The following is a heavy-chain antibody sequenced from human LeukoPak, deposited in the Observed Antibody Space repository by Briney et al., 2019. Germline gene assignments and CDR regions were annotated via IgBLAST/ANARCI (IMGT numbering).Heavy chain of an antibody. CDR1: GFTFSSYS. V-gene: IGHV3-21*01. CDR2: VTTSSSYI. D-gene: IGHD6-19*01. CDR3: ARVHSSGQLETFDY. Sequence: GSLILSCATSGFTFSSYSMNWVRQAPGRGLEWVSSVTTSSSYIYYADSVKGRFTSSRDNAKNSLYLQMNSLRAEDTAVYYCARVHSSGQLETFDYWGQGTLVTVSS. J-gene: IGHJ4*02.